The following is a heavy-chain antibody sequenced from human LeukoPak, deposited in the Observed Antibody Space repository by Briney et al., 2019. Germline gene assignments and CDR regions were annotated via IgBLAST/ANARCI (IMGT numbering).Heavy chain of an antibody. CDR3: ARDNYGTLDY. CDR2: TSPKSAGT. V-gene: IGHV1-2*02. J-gene: IGHJ4*02. D-gene: IGHD4-17*01. CDR1: GYTFTDYY. Sequence: GASVKVSCKVSGYTFTDYYIHWVRQAPGQGLEWMGWTSPKSAGTMSAQKFQGRITMTGDTSISTVYMELDRLTFDDTAEYYCARDNYGTLDYWGQGTLVTVPS.